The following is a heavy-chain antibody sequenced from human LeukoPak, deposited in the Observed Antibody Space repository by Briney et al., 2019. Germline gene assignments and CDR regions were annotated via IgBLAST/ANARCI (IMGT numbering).Heavy chain of an antibody. D-gene: IGHD6-19*01. J-gene: IGHJ4*02. Sequence: GGSLRLSCAVSGFTFSTYAMSWVRQAPGKGLEWVSAISGRGGSTYYADSVKGRFTISRDNSKNTLYLQMNSLRAEDTALYYCARGYSSGWFLFDYWGQGTLVTVSS. CDR1: GFTFSTYA. V-gene: IGHV3-23*01. CDR3: ARGYSSGWFLFDY. CDR2: ISGRGGST.